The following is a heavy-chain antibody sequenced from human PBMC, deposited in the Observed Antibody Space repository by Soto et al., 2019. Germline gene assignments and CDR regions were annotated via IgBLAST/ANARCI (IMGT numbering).Heavy chain of an antibody. D-gene: IGHD6-6*01. CDR1: RASISSGGYY. CDR3: ARASSSSSAADY. Sequence: QVQLQESGPGLVKPSQTLSLTCSVSRASISSGGYYWSWIRHHPGKGLEWIGYIYDSESAYYNPSLKSRVTISMDTSKNHFAMRLSSVTAADTAVYYCARASSSSSAADYWGQGTLATVSS. V-gene: IGHV4-31*03. J-gene: IGHJ4*02. CDR2: IYDSESA.